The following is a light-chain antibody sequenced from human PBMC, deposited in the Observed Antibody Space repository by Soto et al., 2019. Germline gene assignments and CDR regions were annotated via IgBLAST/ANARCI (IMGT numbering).Light chain of an antibody. J-gene: IGLJ2*01. CDR3: ASSTVSGTLL. CDR1: STDIGAYDY. V-gene: IGLV2-14*03. CDR2: DVK. Sequence: QSALAQPASVSGSPGQSITITCTGTSTDIGAYDYVSWYQQHPGKAPKVVIFDVKNRPSGTSNRFSGSKSGNTASLTISGLQTDDEADYYCASSTVSGTLLFGVGTKLTVL.